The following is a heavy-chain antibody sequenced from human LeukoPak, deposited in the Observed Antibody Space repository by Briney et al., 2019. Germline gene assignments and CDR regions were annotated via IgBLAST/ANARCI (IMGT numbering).Heavy chain of an antibody. V-gene: IGHV4-59*08. D-gene: IGHD6-19*01. Sequence: SETLSLTCTVSGDSISNYYWSWIRQPPGKGLEWIGYIYYSGSTNYNPSLMSRVTISVDTSKNQFSLNLNSVTAADTAVYFRARRLRTSGWLDYWGQGTLVTVSS. CDR3: ARRLRTSGWLDY. J-gene: IGHJ4*02. CDR1: GDSISNYY. CDR2: IYYSGST.